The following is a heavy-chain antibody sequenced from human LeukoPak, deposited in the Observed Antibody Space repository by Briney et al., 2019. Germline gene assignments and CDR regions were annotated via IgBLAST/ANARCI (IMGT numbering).Heavy chain of an antibody. CDR2: ISYDGSNK. CDR1: GFTFSTYG. V-gene: IGHV3-30*18. CDR3: AKDPYSSSWYQREYYFDY. J-gene: IGHJ4*02. D-gene: IGHD6-13*01. Sequence: GGSLRLSCAASGFTFSTYGMHWLRQAPGKGLEWVAVISYDGSNKYYADSVKGRFTISRDNSKNTLYLQMNSLRAEDTAVYYCAKDPYSSSWYQREYYFDYWGQGTLVTVSS.